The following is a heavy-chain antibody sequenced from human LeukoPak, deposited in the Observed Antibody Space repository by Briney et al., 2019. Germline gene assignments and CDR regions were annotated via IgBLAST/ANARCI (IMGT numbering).Heavy chain of an antibody. CDR1: GYTFTSYG. D-gene: IGHD3-3*01. CDR2: ISAYNGNT. CDR3: ARTSVDFWSGYSDY. J-gene: IGHJ4*02. V-gene: IGHV1-18*01. Sequence: ASLKVSCKASGYTFTSYGISWVRQAPGQGLECMGWISAYNGNTNYAQKLQGRVTMTTDTSTSTAYMELRSLRSDDTAVYYCARTSVDFWSGYSDYWGQGTLVTVSS.